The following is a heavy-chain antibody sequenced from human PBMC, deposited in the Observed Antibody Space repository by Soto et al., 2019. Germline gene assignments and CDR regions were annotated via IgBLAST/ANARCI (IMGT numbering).Heavy chain of an antibody. J-gene: IGHJ6*02. Sequence: ASVKVSCKASGYTFTSYYLHWVRQAPGQGLEWMAIINPSGGSTSYAQKFQGRVTMTRDTSTSTAYMELSSLRSEDTAVYYCARHVPAAGYYYGMDVWGQGTTVTVSS. V-gene: IGHV1-46*01. CDR1: GYTFTSYY. CDR2: INPSGGST. D-gene: IGHD2-2*01. CDR3: ARHVPAAGYYYGMDV.